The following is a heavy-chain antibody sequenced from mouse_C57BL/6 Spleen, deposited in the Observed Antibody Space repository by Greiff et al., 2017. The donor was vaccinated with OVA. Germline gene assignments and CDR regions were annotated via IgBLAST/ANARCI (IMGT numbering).Heavy chain of an antibody. CDR1: GYTFTSYW. CDR2: IYPSDSET. Sequence: QVQLQQPGAELVRPGSSVKLSCKASGYTFTSYWLDWVKQRPGQGLEWIGNIYPSDSETHYNQKFKDKATLTVDKSSSTAYMQLSSLTSEDSAVYYCARDYGYDSPFDYWGQGTTLTVSS. D-gene: IGHD2-2*01. V-gene: IGHV1-61*01. J-gene: IGHJ2*01. CDR3: ARDYGYDSPFDY.